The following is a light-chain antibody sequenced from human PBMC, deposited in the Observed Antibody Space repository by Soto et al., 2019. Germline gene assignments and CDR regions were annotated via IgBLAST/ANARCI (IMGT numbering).Light chain of an antibody. Sequence: ETMMTQSPDTLSVSLGERATLSCRASQSVSSNLAWYQQKPGQAPRLLIYDASSRATGIPDRFSGGGSGTDFTLTISRLEPEDFAVYYCQQFSSYPLTFGGGTKVDIK. CDR1: QSVSSN. J-gene: IGKJ4*01. CDR2: DAS. V-gene: IGKV3-20*01. CDR3: QQFSSYPLT.